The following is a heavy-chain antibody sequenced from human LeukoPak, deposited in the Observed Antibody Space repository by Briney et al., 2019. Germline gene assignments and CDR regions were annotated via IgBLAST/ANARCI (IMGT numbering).Heavy chain of an antibody. Sequence: AETLSLTCTVSGGSVSDYYWSWIRQSPGKGLEWIGYIYYTGTSYNPSLKSRVTISADTSKNQFSLNLSPVTAADTAVYYCASRKLGNDYWGQGTLVTVSS. CDR3: ASRKLGNDY. D-gene: IGHD7-27*01. CDR2: IYYTGT. J-gene: IGHJ4*02. V-gene: IGHV4-59*02. CDR1: GGSVSDYY.